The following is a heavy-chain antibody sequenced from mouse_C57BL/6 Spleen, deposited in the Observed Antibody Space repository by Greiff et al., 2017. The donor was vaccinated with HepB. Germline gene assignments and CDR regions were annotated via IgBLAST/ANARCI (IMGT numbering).Heavy chain of an antibody. CDR2: ISSGSSTI. V-gene: IGHV5-17*01. D-gene: IGHD1-1*01. CDR1: GFTFSDYG. Sequence: EVKLVESGGGLVKPGGSLKLSCAASGFTFSDYGMHWVRQAPEKGLEWVAYISSGSSTIYYADTVKGRFTISRDNAKNTLFLQMTSLRSEDTAMYYCARPLITTVVATSYYAMDYWGQGTSVTVSS. J-gene: IGHJ4*01. CDR3: ARPLITTVVATSYYAMDY.